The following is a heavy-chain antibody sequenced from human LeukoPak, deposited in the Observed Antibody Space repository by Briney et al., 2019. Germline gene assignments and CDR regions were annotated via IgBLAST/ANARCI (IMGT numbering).Heavy chain of an antibody. D-gene: IGHD3-22*01. CDR1: GFTFSNHA. CDR2: INSNGANT. Sequence: GGSLRLSCAASGFTFSNHAMHWVRQAPGKALEYVAVINSNGANTFHAKSLNDRFTIPRDNSKNILYLQMGSLRAEDMAVYYCARGEEFYDSSGYRRLDSWGQGTLVVVSS. J-gene: IGHJ4*02. CDR3: ARGEEFYDSSGYRRLDS. V-gene: IGHV3-64*01.